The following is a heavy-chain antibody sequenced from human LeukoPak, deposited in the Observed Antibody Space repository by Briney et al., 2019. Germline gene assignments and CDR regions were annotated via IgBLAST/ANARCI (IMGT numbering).Heavy chain of an antibody. CDR2: IYTSGST. CDR1: GGSISSYY. V-gene: IGHV4-4*07. CDR3: ARGTYYYDSSGYLPFDY. Sequence: SETLSLTCTVSGGSISSYYWSWIRQPAGKGLEWIGRIYTSGSTNYNPSLKSRVTMSVDTSKNQSSLKLSSVTAADTAVYYCARGTYYYDSSGYLPFDYWGQGTLVTVSS. D-gene: IGHD3-22*01. J-gene: IGHJ4*02.